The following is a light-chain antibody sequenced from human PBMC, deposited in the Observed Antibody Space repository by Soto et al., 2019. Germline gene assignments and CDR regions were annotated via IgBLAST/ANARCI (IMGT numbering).Light chain of an antibody. V-gene: IGKV1-9*01. J-gene: IGKJ5*01. CDR2: DAS. Sequence: IQLTQSPSSLSASVGDRVTISCRASQDIGNCLAWYQQKPGEAPKLLIYDASTLQSGVPLRFGGSGSGTDFTLTISSLQPEDFAAYYCQQLNKYPVTFGQGTRLEIK. CDR3: QQLNKYPVT. CDR1: QDIGNC.